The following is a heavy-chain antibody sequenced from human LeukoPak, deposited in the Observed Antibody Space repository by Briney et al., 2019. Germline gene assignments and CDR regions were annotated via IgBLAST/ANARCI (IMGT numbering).Heavy chain of an antibody. CDR2: IFYSGTT. CDR3: AKSSSGWYLSYYFDY. J-gene: IGHJ4*02. D-gene: IGHD6-19*01. Sequence: SETLSLTCTVSGDSISSSSYYWGWIRQPPGKGLEWIGTIFYSGTTYYNPTLKSRVTISVDTSKNQFSLKLSSVTAADTAVYYCAKSSSGWYLSYYFDYWGQGTLVTVSS. V-gene: IGHV4-39*01. CDR1: GDSISSSSYY.